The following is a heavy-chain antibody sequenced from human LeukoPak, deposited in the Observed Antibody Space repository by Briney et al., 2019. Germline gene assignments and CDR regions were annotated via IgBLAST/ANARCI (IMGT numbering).Heavy chain of an antibody. Sequence: GASVKVSCKASGYTFTGYYMHWVRQAPGQGLEWMGWINPNSGGTNYAQKFQGRVTMTRDTSISTAYMELSRLRSDDPAVYYCARVLEVGAKFDYWGQGTLVTVSS. CDR3: ARVLEVGAKFDY. D-gene: IGHD1-26*01. CDR2: INPNSGGT. J-gene: IGHJ4*02. V-gene: IGHV1-2*02. CDR1: GYTFTGYY.